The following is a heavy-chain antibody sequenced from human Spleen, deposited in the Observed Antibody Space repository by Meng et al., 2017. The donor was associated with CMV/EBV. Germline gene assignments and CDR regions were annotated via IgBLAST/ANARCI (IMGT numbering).Heavy chain of an antibody. Sequence: GGSLRLTCTASGFTFSSHSMNWVRQAPGKGLEWVSGISSSGDDTYYADYVKGRFTISRDNSKNTLYLQMNSLSAEDTAIYYCAKKAGYDYGPPANYFDCWGQGTLVTVSS. CDR1: GFTFSSHS. J-gene: IGHJ4*02. V-gene: IGHV3-23*01. CDR3: AKKAGYDYGPPANYFDC. CDR2: ISSSGDDT. D-gene: IGHD5-18*01.